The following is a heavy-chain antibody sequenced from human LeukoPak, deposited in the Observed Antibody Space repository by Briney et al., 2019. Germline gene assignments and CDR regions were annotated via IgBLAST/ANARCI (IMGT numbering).Heavy chain of an antibody. Sequence: GASVKVSCKASGGTFSSYAISWVRQAPGQGLEWIGGIIPIFGTANYAQKFQGRVTITADKSTSTAYMELSSLRSEDTAVYYCARNLGYCSGGSCPGYFQHWGQGTLVTVSS. CDR2: IIPIFGTA. CDR1: GGTFSSYA. V-gene: IGHV1-69*06. CDR3: ARNLGYCSGGSCPGYFQH. J-gene: IGHJ1*01. D-gene: IGHD2-15*01.